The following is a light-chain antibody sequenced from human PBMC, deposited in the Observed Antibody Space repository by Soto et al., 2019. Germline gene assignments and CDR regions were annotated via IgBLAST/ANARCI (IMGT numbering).Light chain of an antibody. CDR1: QSVSNT. Sequence: EIVMTQSPATLSVSPGERATLSCRASQSVSNTLAWYQQKPGQAPRLLIYRASTRATGVPARFSGSGSGTEFTLTISSLQSEDFAVYYCQQYNDWPPGTFGQGTKVEIK. J-gene: IGKJ1*01. V-gene: IGKV3-15*01. CDR2: RAS. CDR3: QQYNDWPPGT.